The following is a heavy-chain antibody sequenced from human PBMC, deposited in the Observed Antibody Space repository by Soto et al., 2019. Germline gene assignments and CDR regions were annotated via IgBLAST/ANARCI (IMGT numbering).Heavy chain of an antibody. V-gene: IGHV3-23*01. CDR2: INDSGAIT. CDR3: ATDRGYSTFDI. CDR1: GFTFSSYA. Sequence: GGSLRLSCAASGFTFSSYAMSWVRQAPGRGLEWVSGINDSGAITYYGGSVKGRFIISRDNAKSTLYLQMNSLRAEDTAVYYCATDRGYSTFDIWGQGTMVTVSS. D-gene: IGHD1-26*01. J-gene: IGHJ3*02.